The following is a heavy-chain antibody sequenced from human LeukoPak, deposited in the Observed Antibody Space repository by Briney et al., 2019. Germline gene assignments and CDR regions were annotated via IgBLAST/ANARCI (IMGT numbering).Heavy chain of an antibody. Sequence: PGGSLRLSCSASGFTFSSSAMHWVRQAPGKGLQHVSAISSNGGSPYYADSVKGRFTISRDNSKNTLYLQMNSLRAEDTAVYYCAKDLYSSSWYYGMDVWGQGTTVTVSS. CDR2: ISSNGGSP. V-gene: IGHV3-64*04. CDR3: AKDLYSSSWYYGMDV. CDR1: GFTFSSSA. D-gene: IGHD6-6*01. J-gene: IGHJ6*02.